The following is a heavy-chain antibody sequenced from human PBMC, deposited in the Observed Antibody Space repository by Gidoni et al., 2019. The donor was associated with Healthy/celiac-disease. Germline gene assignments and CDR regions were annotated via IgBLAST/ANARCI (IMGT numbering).Heavy chain of an antibody. CDR2: IIPNFGTA. Sequence: QVQLVQSAAAPQKPGSSVQVSCQSSGATFSSSAIRLLRQALGQGLEWLRGIIPNFGTANYAQKFQGRVTITADESTSTAYMELSSLRSEDTAVYYCARPPVAVDIVATGDLFPYYYYGRDVWGQGTTVTVSS. J-gene: IGHJ6*02. CDR1: GATFSSSA. D-gene: IGHD5-12*01. CDR3: ARPPVAVDIVATGDLFPYYYYGRDV. V-gene: IGHV1-69*01.